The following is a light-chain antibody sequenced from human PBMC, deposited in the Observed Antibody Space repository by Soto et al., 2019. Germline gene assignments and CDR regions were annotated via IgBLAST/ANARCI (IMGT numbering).Light chain of an antibody. Sequence: EIVLTQSPGTLSLSPGERATLSCRASQSVSSSYLAWYQQKHGQAPRLLIYGASRRATGIPDRFSGSGSGTDFTLTISRLEPEDFALYYCQQYGSSPWTFGQGTKVDIK. CDR2: GAS. V-gene: IGKV3-20*01. CDR1: QSVSSSY. CDR3: QQYGSSPWT. J-gene: IGKJ1*01.